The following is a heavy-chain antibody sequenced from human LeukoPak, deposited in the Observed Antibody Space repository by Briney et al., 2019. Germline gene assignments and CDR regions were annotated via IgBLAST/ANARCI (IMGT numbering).Heavy chain of an antibody. CDR1: GYSIRSSNW. D-gene: IGHD6-13*01. CDR2: IYYSGST. Sequence: SETLSLTCAVSGYSIRSSNWWGWIRQPPGKGLEWIGYIYYSGSTNYNPSLKSRVTISVDTSKNQFSLRLSSVTAADTAVYYCARVTGYMTEDYFDYWGQGTLITVSS. CDR3: ARVTGYMTEDYFDY. V-gene: IGHV4-28*03. J-gene: IGHJ4*02.